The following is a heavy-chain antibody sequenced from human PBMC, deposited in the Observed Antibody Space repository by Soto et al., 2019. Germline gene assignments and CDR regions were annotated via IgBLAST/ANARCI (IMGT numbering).Heavy chain of an antibody. CDR2: ISSSSSYI. CDR3: ARESLTVTTIYYYYGMDV. Sequence: GGSLRLSCAASGFTFSSYSMNWVRQAPGKGLEWVSSISSSSSYIYYADSVKGRFTISRDNAKNSLYLQMNSLRAEDTAVYYCARESLTVTTIYYYYGMDVWGQGTTVTGSS. V-gene: IGHV3-21*01. J-gene: IGHJ6*02. D-gene: IGHD4-17*01. CDR1: GFTFSSYS.